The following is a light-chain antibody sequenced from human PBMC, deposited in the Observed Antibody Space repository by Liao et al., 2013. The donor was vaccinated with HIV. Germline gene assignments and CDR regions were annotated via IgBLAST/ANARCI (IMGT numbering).Light chain of an antibody. J-gene: IGLJ2*01. CDR2: YDS. V-gene: IGLV3-21*01. CDR1: NIGSKS. Sequence: SYELTQSPSVSVAPGKTARIICGGNNIGSKSLHWYQQKPGQAPVLVINYDSDRPSGIPERFSGSNSGNTATLTISRVEAGDEADYYCQVWDTTSDHPVVFGRGTKLTVL. CDR3: QVWDTTSDHPVV.